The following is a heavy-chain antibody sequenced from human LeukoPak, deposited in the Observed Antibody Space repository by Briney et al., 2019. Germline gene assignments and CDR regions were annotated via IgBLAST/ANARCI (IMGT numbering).Heavy chain of an antibody. Sequence: GGSLRLSCAASGFTFSNAWMSWVRQAPGKGLEWVGRIKCKTDGGTTDYAAPVKGRFTISRDDSKNTLYLQMNSLKTEDTAVYYCTTDYYYDSSGYDDAFDIWGQGTMVTVSS. V-gene: IGHV3-15*01. J-gene: IGHJ3*02. CDR3: TTDYYYDSSGYDDAFDI. CDR2: IKCKTDGGTT. D-gene: IGHD3-22*01. CDR1: GFTFSNAW.